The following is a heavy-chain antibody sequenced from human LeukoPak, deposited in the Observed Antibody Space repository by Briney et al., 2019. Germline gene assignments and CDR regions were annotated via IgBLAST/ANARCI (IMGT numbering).Heavy chain of an antibody. V-gene: IGHV3-23*01. CDR2: ISGSGGGT. J-gene: IGHJ4*02. D-gene: IGHD3-16*01. Sequence: TGGSLRLSCAASGFTFSSYGMTWVRQAPGKGLDWVSTISGSGGGTFYADSVKGRFTVSRDNSKNTLYLQMNSLRAEDTALYYCARGITSFDYWGQGTLVTVSS. CDR1: GFTFSSYG. CDR3: ARGITSFDY.